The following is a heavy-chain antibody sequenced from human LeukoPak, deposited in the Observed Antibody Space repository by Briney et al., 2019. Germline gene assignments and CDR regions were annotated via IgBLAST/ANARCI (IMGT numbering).Heavy chain of an antibody. V-gene: IGHV1-69*13. J-gene: IGHJ4*02. CDR3: ARVEPYDFWSGYYNIDY. D-gene: IGHD3-3*01. CDR2: IIPIFGTA. Sequence: GASVKVSCKASGGTFSSYAISWVRQAPGQGLEWMGGIIPIFGTANYAQKFQGRVTITADESTSTAYMELSSLRSEDMAVYYCARVEPYDFWSGYYNIDYWGQGTLVTVSS. CDR1: GGTFSSYA.